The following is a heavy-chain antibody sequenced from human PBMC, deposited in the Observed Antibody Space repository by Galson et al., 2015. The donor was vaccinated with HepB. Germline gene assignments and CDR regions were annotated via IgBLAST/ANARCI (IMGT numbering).Heavy chain of an antibody. CDR1: GFTFSNYA. CDR3: ARGPDSQTYSTFDY. D-gene: IGHD2-15*01. V-gene: IGHV3-23*01. J-gene: IGHJ4*02. CDR2: IGGSGAGT. Sequence: SLRLSCAASGFTFSNYAMAWVRQAPGKGLEWVSTIGGSGAGTYYAASVKGRFTISGDMSKNILYLQMNSLRLDDTAVYYCARGPDSQTYSTFDYWGQGTLVTVSS.